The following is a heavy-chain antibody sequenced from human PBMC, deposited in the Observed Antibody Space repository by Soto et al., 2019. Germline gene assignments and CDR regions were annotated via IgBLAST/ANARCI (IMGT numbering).Heavy chain of an antibody. CDR2: ISSSSSYT. J-gene: IGHJ4*02. D-gene: IGHD3-10*01. CDR3: AREITGYGSLTYFDY. CDR1: GFTFSTYT. Sequence: EVQLVESGGGLVKPGGSLRLSCAASGFTFSTYTMNWVRQAPGKGLEWVSSISSSSSYTYYGDSVKGRFTISRDKAKNSRHQQMNSLKAEDTAVYYCAREITGYGSLTYFDYRGQGTLVTVSS. V-gene: IGHV3-21*01.